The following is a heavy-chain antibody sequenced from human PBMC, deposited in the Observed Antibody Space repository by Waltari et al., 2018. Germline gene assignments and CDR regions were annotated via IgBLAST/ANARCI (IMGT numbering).Heavy chain of an antibody. CDR2: INSDGSST. CDR1: GFTFSSYG. J-gene: IGHJ2*01. Sequence: EVQLVESGGGLVQPGGSLRLSCAASGFTFSSYGMHWVRQAPGKGLVWVSRINSDGSSTSYADSVKGRFTISRDNAKNTLYLQMNSLRAEDTAVYYCARGLTERGYFDLWGRGTLVTISS. V-gene: IGHV3-74*01. CDR3: ARGLTERGYFDL. D-gene: IGHD5-12*01.